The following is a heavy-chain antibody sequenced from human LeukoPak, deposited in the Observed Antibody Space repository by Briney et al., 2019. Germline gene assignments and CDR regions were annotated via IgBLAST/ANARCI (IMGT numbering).Heavy chain of an antibody. J-gene: IGHJ4*02. D-gene: IGHD2-2*01. CDR2: IIPILGIA. CDR3: ARDCSSTSCYGGY. CDR1: GGTFSSYT. V-gene: IGHV1-69*04. Sequence: SVKVSCKASGGTFSSYTTSWVRQAPGQGLEWMGRIIPILGIANYAQKFQGRVTITADKSTSTAYMELSSLRSEDTAVYYCARDCSSTSCYGGYWGQGTLVTVSS.